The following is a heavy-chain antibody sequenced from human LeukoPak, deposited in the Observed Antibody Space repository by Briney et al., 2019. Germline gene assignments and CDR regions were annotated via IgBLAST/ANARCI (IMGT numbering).Heavy chain of an antibody. V-gene: IGHV3-53*01. J-gene: IGHJ4*02. D-gene: IGHD6-19*01. CDR1: GVTVGNNY. Sequence: GGSLRLSCAASGVTVGNNYMIWVRQAPGKGLEWVSRIYSGGATYYADSVKGRFTISRDNSKNTLYLQMNSLRAEDTAVYYCAKSLYSSGWYLYDWGQGTLVTVSS. CDR2: IYSGGAT. CDR3: AKSLYSSGWYLYD.